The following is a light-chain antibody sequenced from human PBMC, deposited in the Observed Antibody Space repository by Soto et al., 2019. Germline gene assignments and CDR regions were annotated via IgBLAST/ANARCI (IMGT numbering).Light chain of an antibody. V-gene: IGKV1-9*01. CDR3: QQLNSYPLS. J-gene: IGKJ4*01. Sequence: DIQLTQSPSFLSASLGGTVTVTFRASQAINNNLAWYQQISGKAPRLLIYAASNLQSGVPSRFSGSVSGTKFTLTISSLQPGDFATYYCQQLNSYPLSFGGGTKVDIK. CDR2: AAS. CDR1: QAINNN.